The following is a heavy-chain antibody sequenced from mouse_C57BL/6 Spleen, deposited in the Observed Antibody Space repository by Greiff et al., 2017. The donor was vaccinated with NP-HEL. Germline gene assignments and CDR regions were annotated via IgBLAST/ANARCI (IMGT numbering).Heavy chain of an antibody. CDR3: AIYDGYPYWCFDV. Sequence: VQLQQSGAELVKPGASVKLSCKASGYTFTSYWMQWVKQRPGQGLEWIGEIDPSDSYTNYNQKFKGKATLTVDTSSSTAYMQLSSLTSEDSAVYYCAIYDGYPYWCFDVWGTGTTVTVSS. CDR2: IDPSDSYT. J-gene: IGHJ1*03. CDR1: GYTFTSYW. V-gene: IGHV1-50*01. D-gene: IGHD2-3*01.